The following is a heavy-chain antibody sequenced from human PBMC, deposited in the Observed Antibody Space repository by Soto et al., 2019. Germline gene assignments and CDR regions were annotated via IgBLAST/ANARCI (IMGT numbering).Heavy chain of an antibody. CDR2: ISSSGSTI. V-gene: IGHV3-48*03. CDR3: ARDSVRYCRDGVCYQGYYYFAMDV. CDR1: GFTFSSYE. J-gene: IGHJ6*02. Sequence: EVQLVESGGGLVQPGGSLRLSCAASGFTFSSYEMNWVRQAPGKGLEWVSYISSSGSTIYYADSVKGRFTISRDNAKNSLYLQMNSLRAEDTAVYYCARDSVRYCRDGVCYQGYYYFAMDVWGQGTTVTVS. D-gene: IGHD2-8*01.